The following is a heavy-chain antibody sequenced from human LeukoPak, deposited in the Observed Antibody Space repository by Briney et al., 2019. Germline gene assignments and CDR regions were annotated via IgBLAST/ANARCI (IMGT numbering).Heavy chain of an antibody. CDR2: ISYDGSNK. CDR1: GFTFSSYA. V-gene: IGHV3-30-3*01. D-gene: IGHD2-2*01. Sequence: GGSLRLSCAASGFTFSSYAMHWVRQAPGKGLEWVAVISYDGSNKYYADSVKGRFTISRDNSKNTLYLQMNSLRAEDTAVYYRARAHCSSTSCYHYGMDVWGQGTTVTVSS. CDR3: ARAHCSSTSCYHYGMDV. J-gene: IGHJ6*02.